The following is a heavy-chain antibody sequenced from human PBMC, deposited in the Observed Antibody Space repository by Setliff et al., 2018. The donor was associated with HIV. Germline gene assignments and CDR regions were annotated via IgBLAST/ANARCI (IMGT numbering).Heavy chain of an antibody. CDR1: GDNFNNVA. Sequence: AASVKVSCKASGDNFNNVALNWVRQAPGQGLEWMGGILPIFGSTDYAQKFQGRLTITAVQSQNTVYMELSSLRSDDTAVYYCTNRGGSGTNVGNWFDPWGQGTLVTVSS. CDR2: ILPIFGST. J-gene: IGHJ5*02. D-gene: IGHD3-10*01. CDR3: TNRGGSGTNVGNWFDP. V-gene: IGHV1-69*13.